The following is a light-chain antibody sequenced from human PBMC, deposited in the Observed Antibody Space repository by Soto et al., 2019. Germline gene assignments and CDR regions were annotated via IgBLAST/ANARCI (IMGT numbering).Light chain of an antibody. CDR3: QQYGSSPPLFT. CDR2: GAS. J-gene: IGKJ3*01. V-gene: IGKV3-20*01. Sequence: EIVLTQSPGTLSLSPGERATLSCRASQSVSSNYLAWYQQKPGQAPRLLIYGASTRATGIPDRFSGSGSGTDFALTISRLEPEDFAVYYCQQYGSSPPLFTFGPGNKVDIK. CDR1: QSVSSNY.